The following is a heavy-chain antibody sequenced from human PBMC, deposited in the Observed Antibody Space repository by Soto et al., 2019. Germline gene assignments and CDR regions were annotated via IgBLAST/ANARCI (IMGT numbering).Heavy chain of an antibody. D-gene: IGHD4-17*01. Sequence: QVQLVESGGGLVKPGGSLRLSCAASGFTFSDYYMSWIRQAPGKGLEWVSYISSSGSNIYYADSVKGRFTISRDNAKNSLYLQMNSLTAEDTAVYYCARMGATVTTPYYYYYYMDVWGKGTTVTVSS. V-gene: IGHV3-11*01. CDR2: ISSSGSNI. CDR3: ARMGATVTTPYYYYYYMDV. J-gene: IGHJ6*03. CDR1: GFTFSDYY.